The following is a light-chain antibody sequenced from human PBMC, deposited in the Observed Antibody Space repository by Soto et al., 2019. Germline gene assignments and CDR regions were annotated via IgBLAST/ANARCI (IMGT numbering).Light chain of an antibody. CDR3: QQRYNWPIT. Sequence: EIVLTQSPGTLSLSPGEGATLSCRASQSVNSDSLAWYQQKPGQAPRLLIYADSNRATGIPARFSGSGSGRDFTLTISSLEPEDFSVYYCQQRYNWPITFGQGTRREIK. CDR2: ADS. V-gene: IGKV3-11*02. CDR1: QSVNSD. J-gene: IGKJ5*01.